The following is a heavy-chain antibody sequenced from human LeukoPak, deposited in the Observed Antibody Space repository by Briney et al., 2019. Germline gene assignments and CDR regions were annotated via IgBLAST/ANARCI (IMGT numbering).Heavy chain of an antibody. CDR3: ARDLADLWSGYYTDY. V-gene: IGHV3-7*01. D-gene: IGHD3-3*01. CDR2: IKQDGSEK. CDR1: GFTFSSYW. J-gene: IGHJ4*02. Sequence: GGSLRLSCAASGFTFSSYWMSWVRQAPGKGLEWVANIKQDGSEKYYVDSVKGRFTISRNNAKNSLYLQMNSLRAEDTAVYYCARDLADLWSGYYTDYWGQGTLVTVSS.